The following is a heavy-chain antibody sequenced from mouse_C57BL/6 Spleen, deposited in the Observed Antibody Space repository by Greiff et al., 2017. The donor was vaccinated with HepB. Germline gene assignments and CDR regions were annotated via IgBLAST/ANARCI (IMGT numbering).Heavy chain of an antibody. CDR3: ARSSGNYPRPYYYAMDY. V-gene: IGHV1-69*01. CDR2: IDPSDSYT. CDR1: GYTFTSYW. J-gene: IGHJ4*01. D-gene: IGHD2-1*01. Sequence: VQLQQPGAELVMPGASVKLSCKASGYTFTSYWMHWVKQRPGQGLEWIGEIDPSDSYTNYNQKFKGKSTLTVDKSSSTAYMQLSSLTSEDSAVYYCARSSGNYPRPYYYAMDYWGQGTSVTVSS.